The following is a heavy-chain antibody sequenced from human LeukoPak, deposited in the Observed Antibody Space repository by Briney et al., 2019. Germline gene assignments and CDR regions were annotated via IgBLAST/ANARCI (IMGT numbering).Heavy chain of an antibody. CDR1: GFTFSSYS. D-gene: IGHD1-26*01. Sequence: GGSLRLSCAASGFTFSSYSMNWVRQAPGKGLEWVSSISSSSSYIYYADSVKGRFTISRDNAKNSLYLQMNSLRAEDTAVYYCARVGIVGATEYFDYWGQGTLVTVSS. CDR3: ARVGIVGATEYFDY. V-gene: IGHV3-21*01. J-gene: IGHJ4*02. CDR2: ISSSSSYI.